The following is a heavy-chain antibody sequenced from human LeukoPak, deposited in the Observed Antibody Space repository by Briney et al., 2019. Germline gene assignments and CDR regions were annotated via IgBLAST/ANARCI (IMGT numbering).Heavy chain of an antibody. Sequence: SQTLSLTCTVSGGSISSGSYYWSWIRQPAGKGLEWIGRIYTSGSTNYNPPLKSRVTISVDTSKNQFSLKLSSVTAADTAVYYCAREAVIVGAIAGDAFDIWGQGTMVTVSS. CDR2: IYTSGST. CDR3: AREAVIVGAIAGDAFDI. J-gene: IGHJ3*02. V-gene: IGHV4-61*02. D-gene: IGHD1-26*01. CDR1: GGSISSGSYY.